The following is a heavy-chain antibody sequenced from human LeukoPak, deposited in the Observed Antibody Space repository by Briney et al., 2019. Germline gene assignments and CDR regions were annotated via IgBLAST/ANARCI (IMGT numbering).Heavy chain of an antibody. CDR3: ATHELKDAFDI. V-gene: IGHV3-48*01. Sequence: GGSLRLSCAASGFTFTTYSMNWVRQAPGKGLEWVSCISSSSGTIYYADSVKGRFTISRDNAKNSLYLQMNSLRAEDTAVYYCATHELKDAFDIWGQGTMVTVSS. CDR1: GFTFTTYS. J-gene: IGHJ3*02. CDR2: ISSSSGTI. D-gene: IGHD3-10*01.